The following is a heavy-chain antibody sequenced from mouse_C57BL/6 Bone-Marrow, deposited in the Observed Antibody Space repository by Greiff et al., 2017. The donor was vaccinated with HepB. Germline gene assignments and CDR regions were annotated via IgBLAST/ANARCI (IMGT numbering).Heavy chain of an antibody. J-gene: IGHJ3*02. CDR2: ISDGGSYT. V-gene: IGHV5-4*01. D-gene: IGHD1-1*01. CDR1: GFTFSSYA. Sequence: DVKLVESGGGLVKPGGSLKLSCAASGFTFSSYAMSWVRQTPEKRLEWVATISDGGSYTYYPDNVKGRFTISRDNAKNNLYLQMSHLKSEDTAMYYCARDEGTTWGQGTLVTVSA. CDR3: ARDEGTT.